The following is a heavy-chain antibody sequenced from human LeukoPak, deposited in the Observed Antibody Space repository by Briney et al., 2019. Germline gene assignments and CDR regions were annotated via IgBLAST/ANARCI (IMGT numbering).Heavy chain of an antibody. D-gene: IGHD6-13*01. CDR1: GGSISTYY. J-gene: IGHJ4*02. CDR2: ISNSGII. CDR3: ARSGGYSSSWSL. Sequence: PSETLSLTCTVSGGSISTYYWHWIRQPPGKGLEWIGYISNSGIITYNPSLKSRVTISVDTSKSQFSLKLNSVTAADTAVYFCARSGGYSSSWSLWGQGTLVTVSS. V-gene: IGHV4-59*01.